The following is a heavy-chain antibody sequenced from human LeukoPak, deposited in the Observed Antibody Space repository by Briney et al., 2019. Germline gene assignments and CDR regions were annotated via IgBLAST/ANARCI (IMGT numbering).Heavy chain of an antibody. CDR2: IYYSGST. J-gene: IGHJ6*04. Sequence: PSETLSLTCTVSGGSISSGDYYWSWIRQPPGKGLEWIGYIYYSGSTNYNPSLKSRVTISVDTSKNQFSLKLSSVTAADTAVYYCARGGRGYSYFMDVWGKGTTVTVSS. CDR1: GGSISSGDYY. CDR3: ARGGRGYSYFMDV. V-gene: IGHV4-30-4*08. D-gene: IGHD5-18*01.